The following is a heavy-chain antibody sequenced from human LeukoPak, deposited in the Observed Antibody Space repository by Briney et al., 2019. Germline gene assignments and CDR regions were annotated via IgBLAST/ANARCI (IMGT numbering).Heavy chain of an antibody. CDR1: EFTFSTYG. J-gene: IGHJ4*02. V-gene: IGHV3-23*01. CDR2: ISGSGGST. Sequence: PGGSLRLSCAASEFTFSTYGMSWVRQAPGKGLEWVSSISGSGGSTQYADSVQGRFAISRDNSNNTLYLQMNSLRAEDTAVYYCAREGNYDVLTGYSPADYWGQGTLVTVSS. D-gene: IGHD3-9*01. CDR3: AREGNYDVLTGYSPADY.